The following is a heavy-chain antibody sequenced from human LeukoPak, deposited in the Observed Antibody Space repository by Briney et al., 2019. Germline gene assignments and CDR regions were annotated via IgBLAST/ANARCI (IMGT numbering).Heavy chain of an antibody. Sequence: PGGSLRLSCAASGFTFSSYGMHWVSQAPGKGLEWVAVIWYDGSNKYYADSVKGRFTISRDNSKNTLYLQMNSLRAEDTAVYYCARASDYYDSSGFSTWGQGTLVTVSS. CDR3: ARASDYYDSSGFST. D-gene: IGHD3-22*01. CDR2: IWYDGSNK. CDR1: GFTFSSYG. V-gene: IGHV3-33*01. J-gene: IGHJ5*02.